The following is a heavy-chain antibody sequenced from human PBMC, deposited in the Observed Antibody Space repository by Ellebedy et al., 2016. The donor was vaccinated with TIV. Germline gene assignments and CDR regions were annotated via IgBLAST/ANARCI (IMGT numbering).Heavy chain of an antibody. CDR3: ARIRQIGGSGWYGDFDS. Sequence: SVKGRFTISRDNSKNTAYLQMNSLRAEDTAVYYCARIRQIGGSGWYGDFDSWGQGTLVTVSS. V-gene: IGHV3-30*07. J-gene: IGHJ4*02. D-gene: IGHD6-19*01.